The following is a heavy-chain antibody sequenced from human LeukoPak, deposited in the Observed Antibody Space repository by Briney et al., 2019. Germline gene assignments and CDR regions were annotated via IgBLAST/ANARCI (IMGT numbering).Heavy chain of an antibody. CDR2: IYSDGST. CDR1: GFTVSSNY. Sequence: GGSLRLSCAASGFTVSSNYMSWVRQAPGKGLEWVSEIYSDGSTYYAASVKGRFTISRDNAKNSLYLQMNSLRAEDTAVYYCARGCSTYSYGYEDYYYYMDVWGKGTTVTVSS. D-gene: IGHD5-18*01. V-gene: IGHV3-53*01. J-gene: IGHJ6*03. CDR3: ARGCSTYSYGYEDYYYYMDV.